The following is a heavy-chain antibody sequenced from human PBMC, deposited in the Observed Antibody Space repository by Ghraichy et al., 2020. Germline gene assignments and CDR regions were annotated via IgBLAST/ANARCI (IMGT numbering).Heavy chain of an antibody. J-gene: IGHJ4*02. CDR3: AKDSETSWFGESY. CDR1: AYVFSQYS. V-gene: IGHV3-30*18. D-gene: IGHD3-10*01. CDR2: ISYDGSNK. Sequence: GGSLRLSYTATAYVFSQYSLLGLLWAPLQGQEWVALISYDGSNKYYADSVKGRFTISRDNSKNTLYLQMNSLRAEDTAVYYCAKDSETSWFGESYWGQGTLVIVSS.